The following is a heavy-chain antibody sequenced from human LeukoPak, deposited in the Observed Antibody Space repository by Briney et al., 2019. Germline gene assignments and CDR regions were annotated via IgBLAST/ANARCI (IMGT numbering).Heavy chain of an antibody. J-gene: IGHJ6*04. CDR2: INHGGST. CDR1: GGSFSGYY. V-gene: IGHV4-34*01. CDR3: ARKGVGWATCMDV. Sequence: SETLSLTCAVYGGSFSGYYWGWIRQPPGKGLEWIGEINHGGSTNYNPSLKSRVTISVDTSKNQFSLKLTSVTAADTAVYYCARKGVGWATCMDVWGKGTTVTVSS. D-gene: IGHD3-16*01.